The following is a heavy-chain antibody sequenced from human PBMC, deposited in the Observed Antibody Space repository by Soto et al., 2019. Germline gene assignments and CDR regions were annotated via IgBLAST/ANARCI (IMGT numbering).Heavy chain of an antibody. Sequence: SLRLSCTASGFTFSSYDMSWGRHAPGKGLEWVSVISDNGGTTYYADSVKGRFTISRDNSKNTLYLQMNSLRAEDTAVYYCAKTKGGHSSSWYSYYYYGMDVWGQGTTVTVSS. J-gene: IGHJ6*02. CDR3: AKTKGGHSSSWYSYYYYGMDV. CDR1: GFTFSSYD. CDR2: ISDNGGTT. V-gene: IGHV3-23*01. D-gene: IGHD6-13*01.